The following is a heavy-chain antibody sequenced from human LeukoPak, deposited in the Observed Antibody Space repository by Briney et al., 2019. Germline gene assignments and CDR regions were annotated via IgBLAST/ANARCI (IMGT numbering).Heavy chain of an antibody. CDR3: ANRYCRSGYCPRNYYFYGLDV. CDR2: ISLTDGTT. J-gene: IGHJ6*02. D-gene: IGHD2-15*01. Sequence: GGSLRLSCAPSGFTFSNYAMSWVRQAPGKGLEWVSAISLTDGTTFYAHSVKVRFTISRDNSKTTQYLQMSSLSAEDTAFYYCANRYCRSGYCPRNYYFYGLDVWGQGTTVTVSS. V-gene: IGHV3-23*01. CDR1: GFTFSNYA.